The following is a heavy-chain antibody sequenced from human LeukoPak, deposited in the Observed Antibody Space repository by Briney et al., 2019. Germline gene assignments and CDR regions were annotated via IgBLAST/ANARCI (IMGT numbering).Heavy chain of an antibody. Sequence: PSETLSLTCAVYGGSFSGYYWNWIRQPPGKGLEWIGEINHSGSTHYNPSLKSRVTMSVDTSKNQFSMKLSSVTAADTAVYYCARDETTPRPGAYWGQGTLVTVSS. CDR2: INHSGST. CDR3: ARDETTPRPGAY. V-gene: IGHV4-34*01. CDR1: GGSFSGYY. J-gene: IGHJ4*02. D-gene: IGHD4-17*01.